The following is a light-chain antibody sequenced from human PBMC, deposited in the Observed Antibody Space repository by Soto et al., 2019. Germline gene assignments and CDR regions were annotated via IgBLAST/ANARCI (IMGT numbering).Light chain of an antibody. CDR3: QQYGSSPRFT. Sequence: EIVLTQSPGTLSLSPGERATLSCRASQSVSSSYLAWYQQKPGQAPRLLIYGESSRSTGIPDRFSGSGSGRDFTLTISRLEPEDFAVYYCQQYGSSPRFTVGPGTKVDIK. CDR2: GES. V-gene: IGKV3-20*01. J-gene: IGKJ3*01. CDR1: QSVSSSY.